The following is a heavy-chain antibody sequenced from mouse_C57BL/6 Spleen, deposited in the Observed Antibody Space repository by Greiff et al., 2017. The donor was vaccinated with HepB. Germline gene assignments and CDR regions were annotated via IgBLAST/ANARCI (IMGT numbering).Heavy chain of an antibody. CDR2: IDPSDSYT. D-gene: IGHD2-4*01. V-gene: IGHV1-59*01. CDR3: ARGGLRIDY. Sequence: VQLQQPGAELVRPGTSVKLSCKASGYTFTSYWMHWVKQRPGQGLEWIGVIDPSDSYTNYNQKFKGKATLTVDTSSSTAYMQLSSLTSEDSAVYYCARGGLRIDYWGQGTTLTVSS. CDR1: GYTFTSYW. J-gene: IGHJ2*01.